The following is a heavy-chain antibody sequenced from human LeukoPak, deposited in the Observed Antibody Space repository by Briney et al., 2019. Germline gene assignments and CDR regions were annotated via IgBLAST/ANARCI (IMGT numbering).Heavy chain of an antibody. V-gene: IGHV3-23*01. Sequence: GGSLRLSCEASGFTFSAYAMTWVRQAPGKGLEWVSAISGSGGSTYYADSVKGRFTISRDNSKNTLYLQMNSLRAEDTAVYYCAKTGEWLVRENWFDPWGQGTLVTVSS. J-gene: IGHJ5*02. CDR2: ISGSGGST. CDR1: GFTFSAYA. D-gene: IGHD6-19*01. CDR3: AKTGEWLVRENWFDP.